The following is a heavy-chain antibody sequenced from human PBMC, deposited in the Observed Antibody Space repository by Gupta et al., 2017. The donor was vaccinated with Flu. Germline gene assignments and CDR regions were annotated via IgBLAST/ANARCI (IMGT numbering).Heavy chain of an antibody. V-gene: IGHV3-33*01. Sequence: QVQLVESGGGVIKPGRSLRLSCAASGFTFSNYGIHWVRLAAGKGLELMAVLWFDGSDKAYADSVKGRFIVSRDSPTNTAYLQMNSVRAEDTAVYYCARGNCPGESCVDYWGQGTLVTVSS. CDR2: LWFDGSDK. CDR1: GFTFSNYG. D-gene: IGHD1-26*01. J-gene: IGHJ4*02. CDR3: ARGNCPGESCVDY.